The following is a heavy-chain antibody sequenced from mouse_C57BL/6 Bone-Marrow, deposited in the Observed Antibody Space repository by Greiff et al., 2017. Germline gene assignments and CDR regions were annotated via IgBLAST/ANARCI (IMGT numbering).Heavy chain of an antibody. Sequence: EVKLMESGGGLVKPGGSLKLSCAASGFTFSSYAMSWVRQTPEKRLEWVATISDGGSYTYYPDTVKGRFTISRDNAKNNLYLQMSHLKSEDTAMYYCARDITTVVYFDVWGTGTTVTVSS. V-gene: IGHV5-4*01. D-gene: IGHD1-1*01. CDR1: GFTFSSYA. CDR3: ARDITTVVYFDV. CDR2: ISDGGSYT. J-gene: IGHJ1*03.